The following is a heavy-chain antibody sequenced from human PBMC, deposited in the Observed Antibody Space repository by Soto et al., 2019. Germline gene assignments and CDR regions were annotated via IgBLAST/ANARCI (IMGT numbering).Heavy chain of an antibody. J-gene: IGHJ3*02. CDR2: IYYSGRT. CDR1: GGSISSGDYY. D-gene: IGHD3-22*01. V-gene: IGHV4-30-4*01. CDR3: ARDGDDSSGYRYDAFDI. Sequence: QVQLQESGPGLVKPSQTLSLTCTVSGGSISSGDYYWSWIRQPPGKGLEWIGYIYYSGRTYYNPSLKSRVTISVDTSKNQFSRKLSSVTAADTAVYYCARDGDDSSGYRYDAFDIWGQGTMVTVSS.